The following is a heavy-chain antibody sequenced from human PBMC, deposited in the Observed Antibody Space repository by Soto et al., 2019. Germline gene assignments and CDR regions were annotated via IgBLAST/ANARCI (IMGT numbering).Heavy chain of an antibody. J-gene: IGHJ1*01. CDR2: ISGSGGST. V-gene: IGHV3-23*01. D-gene: IGHD3-3*01. CDR1: GFTFSSYA. CDR3: ARGSITIFGVVKPNEYFQH. Sequence: GGSLRLSCAASGFTFSSYAMSWVRQAPGKGLEWVSAISGSGGSTYYADSVKGRFTISRDNSKNTLYLQMNSLRAEDTAVYYCARGSITIFGVVKPNEYFQHWGQGTLVTVSS.